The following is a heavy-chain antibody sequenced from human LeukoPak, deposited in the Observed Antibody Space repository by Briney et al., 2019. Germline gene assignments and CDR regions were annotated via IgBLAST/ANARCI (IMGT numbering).Heavy chain of an antibody. J-gene: IGHJ4*02. CDR3: VCQSSSWYLGSEVDY. Sequence: SVKVSCKASGGTFSSYAISWVRQAPGQGLEWMGGIIPIFGTANYAQKFQGRVTITADKSTSTAYMELSSLRSEDTAVYYCVCQSSSWYLGSEVDYWGQGTLVTVSS. D-gene: IGHD6-13*01. CDR1: GGTFSSYA. CDR2: IIPIFGTA. V-gene: IGHV1-69*06.